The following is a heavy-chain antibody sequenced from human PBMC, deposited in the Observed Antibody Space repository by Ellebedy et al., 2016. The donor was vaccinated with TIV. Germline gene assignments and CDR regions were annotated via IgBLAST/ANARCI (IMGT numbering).Heavy chain of an antibody. Sequence: GESLKISCAVSGFTFSSYEMNWVRQAPGKGLEWVSYISGSASVTAYADSVKGRFTISRDNARTSLYLQMNSLRVDDTAMYYCASDVWGRGTTVTVSS. V-gene: IGHV3-48*03. J-gene: IGHJ6*02. CDR2: ISGSASVT. CDR1: GFTFSSYE. CDR3: ASDV.